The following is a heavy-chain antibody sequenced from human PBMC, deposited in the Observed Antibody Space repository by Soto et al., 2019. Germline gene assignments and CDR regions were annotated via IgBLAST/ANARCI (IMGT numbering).Heavy chain of an antibody. D-gene: IGHD3-10*01. CDR3: ARDVGTGSTAPPTNRYNWFDP. CDR2: IYHIGST. Sequence: SETLALTCAVSGGPISSGGYSWIWILQPPGKGLELILYIYHIGSTYYNPSLKSRFTISVDRSKNQFSLKLSSVTAADTAVYYCARDVGTGSTAPPTNRYNWFDPWGQGTLVTVSS. V-gene: IGHV4-30-2*01. CDR1: GGPISSGGYS. J-gene: IGHJ5*02.